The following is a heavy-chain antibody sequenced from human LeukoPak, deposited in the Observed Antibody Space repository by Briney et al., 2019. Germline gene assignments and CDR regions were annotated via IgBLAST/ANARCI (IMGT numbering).Heavy chain of an antibody. D-gene: IGHD5-24*01. J-gene: IGHJ5*02. CDR1: AFTFSSYG. Sequence: GGSLRLSCAASAFTFSSYGMHWVRQAPGKGLEWVAFNRYDGSNKYYADSVKGRFTISRDNSKNTLYLQMNSLRADDTAVYYCARDNSVRDEAWWFNPWGQGTLVTVSS. V-gene: IGHV3-30*02. CDR3: ARDNSVRDEAWWFNP. CDR2: NRYDGSNK.